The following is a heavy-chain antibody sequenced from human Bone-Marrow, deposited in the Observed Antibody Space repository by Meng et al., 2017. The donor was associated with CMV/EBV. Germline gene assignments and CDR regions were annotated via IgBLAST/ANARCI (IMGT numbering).Heavy chain of an antibody. J-gene: IGHJ3*02. V-gene: IGHV3-21*01. CDR1: GFTFSSYS. CDR2: ISSSSSYI. CDR3: ARAGYYDILTGYYREGAFDI. D-gene: IGHD3-9*01. Sequence: GESLKISCAASGFTFSSYSMNWVRQAPGKGLEWVSSISSSSSYIYYADSVKGRFTISRDNSKNTKYLQMNSLRAEDTAVYYCARAGYYDILTGYYREGAFDIWGQGTMVTVSS.